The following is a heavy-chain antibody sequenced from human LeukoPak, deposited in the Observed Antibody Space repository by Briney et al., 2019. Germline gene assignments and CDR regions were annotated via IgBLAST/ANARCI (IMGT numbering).Heavy chain of an antibody. Sequence: ASVKVSCKASGYTFTSYYMHWVRQAPGQGLEWMGWISGHNGNTNYAQEFQGRATMTTDASTSTAYMELRSLRSDDTAVYYCARARYHSGSNDDAFDMWGQGTMVTVSS. V-gene: IGHV1-18*04. CDR2: ISGHNGNT. CDR1: GYTFTSYY. D-gene: IGHD3-10*01. CDR3: ARARYHSGSNDDAFDM. J-gene: IGHJ3*02.